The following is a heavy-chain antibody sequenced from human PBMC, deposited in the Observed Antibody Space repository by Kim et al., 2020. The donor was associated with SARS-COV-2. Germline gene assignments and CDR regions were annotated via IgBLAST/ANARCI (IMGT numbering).Heavy chain of an antibody. CDR3: ARDLLNIRGSSGCYDY. Sequence: GGSLRLSCAASGFTFSSYSMNWVRQAPGKGLEWVSSISSSSSYIYYADSVKGRFTISRDNAKNSLYLQMNSLRAEDTAVYYCARDLLNIRGSSGCYDYWGQGTLVTVSA. CDR1: GFTFSSYS. V-gene: IGHV3-21*04. CDR2: ISSSSSYI. D-gene: IGHD6-19*01. J-gene: IGHJ4*02.